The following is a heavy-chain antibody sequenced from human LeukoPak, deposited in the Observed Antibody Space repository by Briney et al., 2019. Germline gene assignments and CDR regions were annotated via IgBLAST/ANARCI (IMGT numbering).Heavy chain of an antibody. CDR3: ARGKKSTYYYDSSGYRS. V-gene: IGHV3-23*01. CDR1: GFTFNNFA. CDR2: ISGSGGGT. Sequence: PGGSLRLSCAASGFTFNNFAMSWVRQAPGKGLEWVSAISGSGGGTAYADSVTGRFSISRDNSKNTLYLQMNSLRAEDTAVYYCARGKKSTYYYDSSGYRSWGQGTLVTVSS. J-gene: IGHJ4*02. D-gene: IGHD3-22*01.